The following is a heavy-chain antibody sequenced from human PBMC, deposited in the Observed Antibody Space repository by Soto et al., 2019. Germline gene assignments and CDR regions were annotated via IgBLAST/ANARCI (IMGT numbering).Heavy chain of an antibody. CDR1: GFTVSTKS. CDR3: ARDPWAADY. D-gene: IGHD3-16*01. V-gene: IGHV3-66*01. CDR2: IYSGGST. Sequence: EVQLVESGGGLVQPGGSLRLSCAASGFTVSTKSMSWVRQAPGKGLEWVSVIYSGGSTFYADSVRGRFTISRDNSKNTVNLQMNSLRAEDTAVYYCARDPWAADYWGQGTLVTVCS. J-gene: IGHJ4*02.